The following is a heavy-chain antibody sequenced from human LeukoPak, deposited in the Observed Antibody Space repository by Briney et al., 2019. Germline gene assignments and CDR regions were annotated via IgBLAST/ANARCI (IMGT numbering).Heavy chain of an antibody. CDR2: IYYSGST. CDR1: GGSISSGDYY. V-gene: IGHV4-30-4*01. Sequence: PSQTLSLTCTVSGGSISSGDYYWSWIRQPPGNGLELIGYIYYSGSTYYNPSLKSRVTISVDTSKNQFSLKLSSVTAADTAVYYCAIGGFGELGSRFDPWGQGTLVTVSS. J-gene: IGHJ5*02. D-gene: IGHD3-10*01. CDR3: AIGGFGELGSRFDP.